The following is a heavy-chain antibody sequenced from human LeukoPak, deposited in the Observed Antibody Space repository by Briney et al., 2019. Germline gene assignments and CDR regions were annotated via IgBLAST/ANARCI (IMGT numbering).Heavy chain of an antibody. J-gene: IGHJ5*02. CDR1: GYTFIDNY. D-gene: IGHD3-10*01. CDR3: ARAPPITRGPFDP. Sequence: ASVKVSCKASGYTFIDNYIHWVRQAPGQGFEWMGWINPNSGGTNYAQKFHGRVTMTRDTSVSTAYMELSRLRSDDTAVYYCARAPPITRGPFDPWGQGTLVTVSS. V-gene: IGHV1-2*02. CDR2: INPNSGGT.